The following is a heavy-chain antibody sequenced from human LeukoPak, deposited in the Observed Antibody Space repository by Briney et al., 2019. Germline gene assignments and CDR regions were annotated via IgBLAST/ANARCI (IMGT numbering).Heavy chain of an antibody. CDR2: INPNSGGT. Sequence: ASVKVSCKASGYTFTGYYMHWVRQAPGQGLGWMGWINPNSGGTNDAQKFQGRGTMTRDTSISTAYMELSRLRSDDTAVYYCARDLGGWFGELFYPHYFDYWGQGTLVTVSS. D-gene: IGHD3-10*01. CDR1: GYTFTGYY. CDR3: ARDLGGWFGELFYPHYFDY. J-gene: IGHJ4*02. V-gene: IGHV1-2*02.